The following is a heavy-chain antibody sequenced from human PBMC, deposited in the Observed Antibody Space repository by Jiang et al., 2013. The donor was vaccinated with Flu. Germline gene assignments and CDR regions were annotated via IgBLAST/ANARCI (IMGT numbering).Heavy chain of an antibody. V-gene: IGHV4-31*03. D-gene: IGHD5-12*01. CDR2: IFDSGNT. J-gene: IGHJ4*02. Sequence: GSGLVKPSQTLSLTCTVSGASISSGNSYWSWIRQHPGKGREWIGYIFDSGNTHCNPSLKSRVAMSVDMSKSQFSLNLTSVTAADVAVYYCARGRGYSGFEPHFFDYWGQGSLVTVSS. CDR3: ARGRGYSGFEPHFFDY. CDR1: GASISSGNSY.